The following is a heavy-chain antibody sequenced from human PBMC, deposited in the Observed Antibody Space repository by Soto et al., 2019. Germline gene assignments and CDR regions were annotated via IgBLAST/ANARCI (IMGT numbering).Heavy chain of an antibody. V-gene: IGHV5-51*01. CDR3: AFSKNYYYYGMDV. Sequence: GESVKISCKGSGYSFTSYWIGWVRQMPGKGLEWMGIIYPGDSDTRYSPSFQGQVTISADKSISTAYLQWSSLKASDTAMYYCAFSKNYYYYGMDVWGQGTTVTVSS. CDR2: IYPGDSDT. CDR1: GYSFTSYW. J-gene: IGHJ6*02.